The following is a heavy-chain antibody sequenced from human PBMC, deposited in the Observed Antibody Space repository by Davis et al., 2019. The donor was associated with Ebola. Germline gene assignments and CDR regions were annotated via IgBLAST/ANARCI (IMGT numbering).Heavy chain of an antibody. Sequence: PGGSLRLSCAASGFTFSSYGMHWVRQAPGKGLEWVAVISYDGSNKYYADSVKGRFTISRDNSKNTLYLQMNSLRAEDTAVYYCARGYDFWSGYHYWGQGTLVTVSS. D-gene: IGHD3-3*01. CDR3: ARGYDFWSGYHY. CDR1: GFTFSSYG. V-gene: IGHV3-30*03. CDR2: ISYDGSNK. J-gene: IGHJ4*02.